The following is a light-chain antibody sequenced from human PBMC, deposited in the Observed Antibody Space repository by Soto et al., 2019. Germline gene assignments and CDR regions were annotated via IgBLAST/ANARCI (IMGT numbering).Light chain of an antibody. CDR2: GAS. CDR1: QDNSRY. CDR3: QQYHALPYT. Sequence: DIPVTQSPSSLSASVGDRVTITCQASQDNSRYLDWYQQKPGQAPKVLIYGASNLIRGVSSRFSGSGSGTHFTFTITSLQPEDFATYYCQQYHALPYTFGQGTKLDIK. J-gene: IGKJ2*01. V-gene: IGKV1-33*01.